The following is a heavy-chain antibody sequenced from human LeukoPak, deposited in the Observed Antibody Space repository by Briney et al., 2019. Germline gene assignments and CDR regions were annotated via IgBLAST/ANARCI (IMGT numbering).Heavy chain of an antibody. CDR1: GFTLSSYS. CDR3: AKNKYYYGSRDAFDI. Sequence: GGSLRLSCAASGFTLSSYSMNWVRQAPGKGLEWVSSISSSSSYIYYADSVKGRFTISGDNAKNSLYLQMNSLRAEDTAVYYCAKNKYYYGSRDAFDIWGQGTMVTVSS. J-gene: IGHJ3*02. D-gene: IGHD3-10*01. CDR2: ISSSSSYI. V-gene: IGHV3-21*01.